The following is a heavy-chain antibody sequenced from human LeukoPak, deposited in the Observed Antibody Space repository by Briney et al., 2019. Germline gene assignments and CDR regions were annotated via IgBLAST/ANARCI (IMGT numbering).Heavy chain of an antibody. Sequence: GGSLRLSCTASGFTFGDYAMSWIRQAPGKGLEWVGFIRSKAYGGTTEYAASVKGRFTISRDDSKSIAYLQMNSLKTEDTAVYYCTRDDPLYDFWSGYHDYWGQGTLVTVSS. CDR1: GFTFGDYA. CDR2: IRSKAYGGTT. D-gene: IGHD3-3*01. CDR3: TRDDPLYDFWSGYHDY. V-gene: IGHV3-49*03. J-gene: IGHJ4*02.